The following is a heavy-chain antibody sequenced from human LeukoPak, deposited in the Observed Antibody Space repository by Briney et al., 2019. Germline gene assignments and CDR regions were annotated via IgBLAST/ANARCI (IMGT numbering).Heavy chain of an antibody. V-gene: IGHV3-23*01. CDR1: GFTFSSYA. D-gene: IGHD1-1*01. CDR3: ANWNNFYNWSDP. CDR2: ISGSGGST. J-gene: IGHJ5*02. Sequence: PGGSLSLSCAASGFTFSSYAMSWVRQAPGKGLEWVSAISGSGGSTYYADSVKGRFTISRDNSKNTLYLQMNSLRAEDTSVYYCANWNNFYNWSDPWGQGTLVTVSS.